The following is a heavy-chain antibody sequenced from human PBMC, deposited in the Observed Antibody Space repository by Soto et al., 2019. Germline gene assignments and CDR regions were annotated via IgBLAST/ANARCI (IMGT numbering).Heavy chain of an antibody. CDR3: AREKDYNNPLGFYYYYGMDV. J-gene: IGHJ6*02. CDR1: GYTFTSYA. V-gene: IGHV1-3*01. CDR2: INAGNGNT. D-gene: IGHD4-4*01. Sequence: ASLKVSCKASGYTFTSYAMHWVRQAPGQRLEWMGWINAGNGNTKYSQKFQGRVTITRDTSASTAYMELSSLRSEDTAVYYCAREKDYNNPLGFYYYYGMDVWGQGTTVTVSS.